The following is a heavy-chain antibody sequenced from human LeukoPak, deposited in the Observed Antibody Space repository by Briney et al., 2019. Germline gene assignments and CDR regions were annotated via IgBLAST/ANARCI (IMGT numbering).Heavy chain of an antibody. CDR1: GFTFSSYA. V-gene: IGHV3-23*01. D-gene: IGHD2/OR15-2a*01. Sequence: GGSLRLSCAASGFTFSSYAMSWVRQAPGKGLEWVSAISGSGGSTYYADSVKGRFTISRDNSKNTLYLQMNSLRAEDTAVYYCARSCCYSITVGNYWGQGTLVTVSS. J-gene: IGHJ4*02. CDR2: ISGSGGST. CDR3: ARSCCYSITVGNY.